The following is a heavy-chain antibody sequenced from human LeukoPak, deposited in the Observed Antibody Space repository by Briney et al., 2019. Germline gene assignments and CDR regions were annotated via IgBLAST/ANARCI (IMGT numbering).Heavy chain of an antibody. CDR3: ARHYYGSGSYYNVAWFDP. D-gene: IGHD3-10*01. CDR2: MYYRGNT. J-gene: IGHJ5*02. Sequence: SETLSLTCTVSGGSISTITYYWGWIRQPPGKGLEWVGHMYYRGNTFYNPSLKSRVTISVDTSKNQFSLKLSSVTAADTAVYYCARHYYGSGSYYNVAWFDPWGQGTLVTVSS. CDR1: GGSISTITYY. V-gene: IGHV4-39*01.